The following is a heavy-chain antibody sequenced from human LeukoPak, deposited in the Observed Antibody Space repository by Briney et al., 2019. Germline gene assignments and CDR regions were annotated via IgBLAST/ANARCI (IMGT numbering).Heavy chain of an antibody. J-gene: IGHJ6*02. CDR1: GYKFTSCA. CDR3: ARDLGFYYYGMDV. Sequence: ASVKVSCKASGYKFTSCAMHWVRQAPGQRLEWMGRINAGNGNTKYSQKFQGRVTITRDTSASTAYMELSSLRSEDTAVYYCARDLGFYYYGMDVWGQGTTVTVSS. CDR2: INAGNGNT. V-gene: IGHV1-3*01.